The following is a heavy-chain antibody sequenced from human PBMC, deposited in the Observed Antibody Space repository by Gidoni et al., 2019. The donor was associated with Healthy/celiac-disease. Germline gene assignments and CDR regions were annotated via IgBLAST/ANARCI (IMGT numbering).Heavy chain of an antibody. CDR3: AKDHSSWLGAFDI. CDR2: ISWNSGSI. V-gene: IGHV3-9*01. J-gene: IGHJ3*02. CDR1: GFTFDDYA. Sequence: EVQLVESGGGLVQPGRSLRLSCAAPGFTFDDYAMHWVRQAPGKGLEWVSGISWNSGSIGYADSVKGRFTISRDNAKNSLYLQMNSLRAEDTALYYCAKDHSSWLGAFDIWGQGTMVTVSS. D-gene: IGHD6-13*01.